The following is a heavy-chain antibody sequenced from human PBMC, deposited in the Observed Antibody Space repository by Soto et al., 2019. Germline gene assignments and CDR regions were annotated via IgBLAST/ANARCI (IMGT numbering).Heavy chain of an antibody. Sequence: SETLSLTCTVSGGSISSSSYYWGWIRQPPGKGLEWIGSVYYRGNTYYNPSLKSRVTTSVDTSKNQFSLKLYSVTAADTALYYCARHKDTSSRYLLPDYWGWGTLVTVSS. CDR1: GGSISSSSYY. V-gene: IGHV4-39*01. CDR3: ARHKDTSSRYLLPDY. CDR2: VYYRGNT. J-gene: IGHJ4*02. D-gene: IGHD6-13*01.